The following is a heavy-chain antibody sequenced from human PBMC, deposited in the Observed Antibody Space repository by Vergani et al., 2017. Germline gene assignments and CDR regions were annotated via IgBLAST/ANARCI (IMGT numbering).Heavy chain of an antibody. Sequence: EVQLVQSGAEVKKPGESLKISCQLSGYSFTNYWIGWVRQMPGKGLEWMGSIHPADSDTRYSPSFQGQVTISVDKSISTAYLQRSSLRASDSAMYYCASLYGRDSSGSKYFDYWGQGTLVTVSS. CDR3: ASLYGRDSSGSKYFDY. J-gene: IGHJ4*02. CDR2: IHPADSDT. D-gene: IGHD3-22*01. V-gene: IGHV5-51*01. CDR1: GYSFTNYW.